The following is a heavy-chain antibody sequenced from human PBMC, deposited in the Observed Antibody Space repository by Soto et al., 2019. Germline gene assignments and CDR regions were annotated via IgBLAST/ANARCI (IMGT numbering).Heavy chain of an antibody. CDR3: AKEMKWGGMTKIHYFAS. D-gene: IGHD3-16*01. CDR1: GFTVDGIY. Sequence: GGSLRLSWAASGFTVDGIYMSWVRQAPGKGLEWVSGISANGDNVDYADSVKGRFTVYRDNAKNSLFLQMNSLRPEDTALYYFAKEMKWGGMTKIHYFASWGQGTQVTVSS. J-gene: IGHJ4*02. CDR2: ISANGDNV. V-gene: IGHV3-9*01.